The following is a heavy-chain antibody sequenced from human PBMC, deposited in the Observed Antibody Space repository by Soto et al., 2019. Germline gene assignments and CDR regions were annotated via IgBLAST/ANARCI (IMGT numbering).Heavy chain of an antibody. V-gene: IGHV3-30-3*01. Sequence: GGSLRLSCAASGFTFSSYAMHWVRQAPGKGLEWVAVISYDGSNKYYADSVKGRFTISRDNSKNTLYLQMNSLRAEDTAVYYCARDGAQRYCSGGSCYSKAGGYGMDVWGQGTTVTVSS. D-gene: IGHD2-15*01. CDR1: GFTFSSYA. J-gene: IGHJ6*02. CDR3: ARDGAQRYCSGGSCYSKAGGYGMDV. CDR2: ISYDGSNK.